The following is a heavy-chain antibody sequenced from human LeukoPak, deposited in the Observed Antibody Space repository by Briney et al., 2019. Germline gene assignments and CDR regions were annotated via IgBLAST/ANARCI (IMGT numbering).Heavy chain of an antibody. Sequence: SETLSLTCTVSGGSISSSSYYWGWIRQPPGKGLEWIGSIYYSGSTYYNPSLKSRVTISVDTSKNQFSLKLSSVTAADTAIYYCARELGGTVGFDYWGQGTQVTVSS. CDR1: GGSISSSSYY. CDR3: ARELGGTVGFDY. D-gene: IGHD1-26*01. J-gene: IGHJ4*02. CDR2: IYYSGST. V-gene: IGHV4-39*07.